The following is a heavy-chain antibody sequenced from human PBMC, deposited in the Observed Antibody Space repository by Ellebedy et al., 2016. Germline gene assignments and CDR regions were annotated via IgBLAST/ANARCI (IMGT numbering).Heavy chain of an antibody. D-gene: IGHD4-17*01. CDR2: VYPGDSDI. Sequence: GESLKISXQASGYRFTSYWIGWVRQMPGKGLEWVGIVYPGDSDIRYGPSFEGQVTISVDNSINTAYLQWSSLRASDNAMYYCVRHAQRTVTTSYLDTWGQGTLVTVSS. V-gene: IGHV5-51*01. CDR3: VRHAQRTVTTSYLDT. J-gene: IGHJ5*01. CDR1: GYRFTSYW.